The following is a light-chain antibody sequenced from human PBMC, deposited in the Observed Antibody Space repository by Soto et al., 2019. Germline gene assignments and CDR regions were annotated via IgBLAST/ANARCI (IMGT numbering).Light chain of an antibody. Sequence: EIVLKTSPGTMSLSPGDTAPLSCRASQSVSDYLAWYQQRPGQAPRLLIFGASTRATGFPARFSVSGSGTEFTLTISSLQSEDFAVYYCQQYKDWPHRFGQGTKVDNK. CDR2: GAS. J-gene: IGKJ1*01. V-gene: IGKV3-15*01. CDR3: QQYKDWPHR. CDR1: QSVSDY.